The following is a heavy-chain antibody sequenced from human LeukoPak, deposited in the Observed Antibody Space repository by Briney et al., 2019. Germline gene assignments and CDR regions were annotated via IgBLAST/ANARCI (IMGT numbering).Heavy chain of an antibody. Sequence: SETLSLTCTVSGVSISSYYWSWIRQPAGKGLEWIGRIYTSGSTNYNPSLRSRVTISVDKSKNQLSLKLRSVTAADTAVYYCARDGAVAGREGFDYWGQGTLLTVSS. CDR1: GVSISSYY. J-gene: IGHJ4*02. V-gene: IGHV4-4*07. CDR2: IYTSGST. CDR3: ARDGAVAGREGFDY. D-gene: IGHD6-19*01.